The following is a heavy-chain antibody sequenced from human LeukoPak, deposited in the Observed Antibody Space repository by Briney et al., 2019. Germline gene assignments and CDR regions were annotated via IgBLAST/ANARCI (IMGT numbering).Heavy chain of an antibody. V-gene: IGHV1-2*02. CDR1: GYTFTGHY. J-gene: IGHJ4*02. D-gene: IGHD6-6*01. CDR2: IDPNSGGT. Sequence: ASAKVSCKASGYTFTGHYIHWVRQAPGQGLEWMGWIDPNSGGTNYAQKFQGRVTLARDTSISTAYMELTRLRSDDTAVYYCARERRFSSSSSVFDYWGQGTLVTVSS. CDR3: ARERRFSSSSSVFDY.